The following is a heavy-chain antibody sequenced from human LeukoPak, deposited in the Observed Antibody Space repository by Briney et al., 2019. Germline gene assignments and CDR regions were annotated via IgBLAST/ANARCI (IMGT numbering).Heavy chain of an antibody. Sequence: PSVTLSLTCTVSGGSISSYYWSWIRQPPGKGLEWIGYIYYSGSTNYNPSLKSRVTISVDTSKNQFSLKLSSVTAADTAVYYCARELEAQQQPSDYWGQGTLVTVSS. CDR3: ARELEAQQQPSDY. J-gene: IGHJ4*02. V-gene: IGHV4-59*01. CDR1: GGSISSYY. D-gene: IGHD6-13*01. CDR2: IYYSGST.